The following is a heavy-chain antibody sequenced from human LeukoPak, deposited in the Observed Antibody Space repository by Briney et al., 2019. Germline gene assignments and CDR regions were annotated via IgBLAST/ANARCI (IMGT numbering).Heavy chain of an antibody. CDR1: GFTFSSYW. V-gene: IGHV3-74*01. D-gene: IGHD3-3*01. CDR2: INTDGSST. J-gene: IGHJ6*03. Sequence: GGSLRLSCAASGFTFSSYWMHWVRQAPGKGLVWVSRINTDGSSTSYADSVKGRFTISRDNAKNTLYLQMNSLRAEDTAVYYCARAEAYYDFWSGYSNMDVWGKGTTVTVSS. CDR3: ARAEAYYDFWSGYSNMDV.